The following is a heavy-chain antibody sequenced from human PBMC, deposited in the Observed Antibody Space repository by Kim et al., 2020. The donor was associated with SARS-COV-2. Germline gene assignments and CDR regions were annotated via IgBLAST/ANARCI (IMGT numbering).Heavy chain of an antibody. Sequence: GGSLRLSCAASGFTFSSYAMSWVRQAPGKGLEWVSAISGSGGSTYYADSVKGRFTISRDNSKNTLYLQMNSLRAEDTAVYYCATYLWFGDPPSWYFDLWGRGTLVTVSS. CDR2: ISGSGGST. V-gene: IGHV3-23*01. J-gene: IGHJ2*01. D-gene: IGHD3-10*01. CDR3: ATYLWFGDPPSWYFDL. CDR1: GFTFSSYA.